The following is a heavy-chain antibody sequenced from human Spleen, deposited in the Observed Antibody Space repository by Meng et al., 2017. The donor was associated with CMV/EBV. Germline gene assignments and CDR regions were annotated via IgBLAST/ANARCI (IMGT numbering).Heavy chain of an antibody. V-gene: IGHV3-30*14. CDR3: AKLGGWGDGFDI. CDR1: GFSFSTYA. D-gene: IGHD1-26*01. CDR2: ISFDGDKK. Sequence: GGSLRLSCAASGFSFSTYAMQWVRQAPGEGLEWVAVISFDGDKKYYADSVKGRFTVSRDNSKNTLYLQMNSLRAEDTAVYYCAKLGGWGDGFDIWGQGTVVTVSS. J-gene: IGHJ3*02.